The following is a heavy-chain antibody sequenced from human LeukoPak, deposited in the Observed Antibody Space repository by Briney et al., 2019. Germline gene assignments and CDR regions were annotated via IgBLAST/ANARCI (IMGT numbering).Heavy chain of an antibody. D-gene: IGHD3-22*01. J-gene: IGHJ3*02. Sequence: SQTLSLTCAISGDSVSSNRAAWNWIRQSPSRGLEWLGRTYYRSKWYNDYAVSVKSRITINPDTSKNQFSLQLNSVTPEDTAVYYCERDWAGGYYDSSGYYSDAFDIWGQGTMVTVSS. CDR2: TYYRSKWYN. V-gene: IGHV6-1*01. CDR3: ERDWAGGYYDSSGYYSDAFDI. CDR1: GDSVSSNRAA.